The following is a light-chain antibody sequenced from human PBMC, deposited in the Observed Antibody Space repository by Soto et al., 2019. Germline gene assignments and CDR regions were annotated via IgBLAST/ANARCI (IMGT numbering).Light chain of an antibody. J-gene: IGKJ1*01. CDR1: QRIDTS. CDR2: DAA. CDR3: QQYHNYSQS. V-gene: IGKV1-5*01. Sequence: ILLTQSPSALSASVGERFTITFRSSQRIDTSLALDQQQPGTAHTPRIYDAASLESGVPSRFSGSGSGTEFTLTISSLQPDDFATYYCQQYHNYSQSFGQGTKVDI.